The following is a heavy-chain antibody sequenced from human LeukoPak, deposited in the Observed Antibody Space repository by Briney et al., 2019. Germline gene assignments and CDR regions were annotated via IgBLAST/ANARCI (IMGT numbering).Heavy chain of an antibody. V-gene: IGHV1-8*02. CDR2: VSTDSGNS. J-gene: IGHJ4*02. D-gene: IGHD3-16*01. CDR1: GYTFTNYD. CDR3: ARGVSRGVDY. Sequence: ASVKVSCKAPGYTFTNYDINWVRQATGQGLEWLGWVSTDSGNSDSAQKFQGRITLTRDTSISTVFLELRNLRSDDTAVYYCARGVSRGVDYWGQGTLVTVSS.